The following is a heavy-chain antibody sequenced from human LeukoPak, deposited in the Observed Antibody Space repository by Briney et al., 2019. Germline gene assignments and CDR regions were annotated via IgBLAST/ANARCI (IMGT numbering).Heavy chain of an antibody. J-gene: IGHJ4*02. D-gene: IGHD2-15*01. CDR3: ASLELDCSGGSCYSAYDSPRDY. Sequence: SETLSLTCAVSGGSISSGGYSWSWIRQPPGKGLEWIGYIYHSGSTYYNPSLKSRVTISVDRSKNQFSLKLSSVTAADTAVYYCASLELDCSGGSCYSAYDSPRDYWGQGTLVTVSS. CDR1: GGSISSGGYS. V-gene: IGHV4-30-2*01. CDR2: IYHSGST.